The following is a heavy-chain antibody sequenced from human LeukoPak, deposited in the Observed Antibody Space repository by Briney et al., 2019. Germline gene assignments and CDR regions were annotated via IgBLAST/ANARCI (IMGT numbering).Heavy chain of an antibody. CDR1: GYTFTSYY. V-gene: IGHV1-46*01. J-gene: IGHJ4*02. CDR2: IITSAGST. CDR3: ARVEGLTATVTD. D-gene: IGHD5-18*01. Sequence: ASVKVSCTASGYTFTSYYMHWVRQAPAQGLEWMGLIITSAGSTTYAKNFQGRVTLTRDTSTSTVYMEMSSLRSEDTAVYYCARVEGLTATVTDWGQGPLVTVSS.